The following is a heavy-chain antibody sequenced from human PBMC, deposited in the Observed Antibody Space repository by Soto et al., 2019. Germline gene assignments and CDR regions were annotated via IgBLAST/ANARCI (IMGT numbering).Heavy chain of an antibody. Sequence: ASVKVSCKVSGYTLTELSMHWVRQAPGKGLEWMGGFDPEDGETIYAQKFQGRVTMTEDTSTDTAYMELSSLRSEDTAVYYGATDHGGRAAAGFDAFDIWGQGTMVTVSS. CDR1: GYTLTELS. CDR2: FDPEDGET. D-gene: IGHD6-13*01. J-gene: IGHJ3*02. V-gene: IGHV1-24*01. CDR3: ATDHGGRAAAGFDAFDI.